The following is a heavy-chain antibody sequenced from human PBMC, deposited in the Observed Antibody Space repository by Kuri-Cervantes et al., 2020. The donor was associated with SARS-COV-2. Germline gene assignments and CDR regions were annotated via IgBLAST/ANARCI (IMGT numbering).Heavy chain of an antibody. J-gene: IGHJ6*02. CDR2: INPNSGGT. D-gene: IGHD2-2*01. CDR1: GYTFTGYY. CDR3: ARDPDIVVVPAHPYGMDV. Sequence: ASVKVSCKASGYTFTGYYMHWVRQAPGQGLEWMGWINPNSGGTNYAQKFQGRVTMTRDTSISTAYMELSRLRSDDTAVYYCARDPDIVVVPAHPYGMDVWGQGTMVTVSS. V-gene: IGHV1-2*02.